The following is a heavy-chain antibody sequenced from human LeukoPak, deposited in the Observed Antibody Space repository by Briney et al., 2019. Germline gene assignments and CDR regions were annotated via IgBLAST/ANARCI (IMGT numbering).Heavy chain of an antibody. D-gene: IGHD3-22*01. V-gene: IGHV4-59*01. CDR2: IYYSGST. Sequence: PSETLSLTCTVSGGSISSYYWSWIRQPPGKGLEWIGYIYYSGSTNYNPSLKSRVTISVDTSKNQFSLKLSSVTAADTAVYYCARDQYYDSSGSDAFDIWGQGTMVTVSS. CDR1: GGSISSYY. J-gene: IGHJ3*02. CDR3: ARDQYYDSSGSDAFDI.